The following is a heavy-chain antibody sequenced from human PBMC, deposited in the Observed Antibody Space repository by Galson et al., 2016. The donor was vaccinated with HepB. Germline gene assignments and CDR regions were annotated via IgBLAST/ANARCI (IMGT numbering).Heavy chain of an antibody. J-gene: IGHJ3*01. CDR2: VYQSGSS. CDR3: ARTLLPASIGGPFDF. V-gene: IGHV4-38-2*01. Sequence: ETLSLTCPVSTYSISNGHYWGWMRQPPGKGLEWIGSVYQSGSSYYNPSLRSRVSISVDTAKNHFSLRLTSVTAADTAIYYCARTLLPASIGGPFDFWGPGTLITVSS. D-gene: IGHD3-22*01. CDR1: TYSISNGHY.